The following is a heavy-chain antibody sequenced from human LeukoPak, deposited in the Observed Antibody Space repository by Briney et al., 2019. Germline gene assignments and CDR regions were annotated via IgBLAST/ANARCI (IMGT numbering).Heavy chain of an antibody. Sequence: SETLSLTCAVYGGPFSGYYWSWIRQPPGKGLEWIGEINHSGSTNYNPSLKSRVTISVDTSKNQSSLKLSSVSAADTAVYYCARGVPEGFGELFWSDRGREGTLVTVYS. CDR3: ARGVPEGFGELFWSDR. CDR1: GGPFSGYY. CDR2: INHSGST. J-gene: IGHJ5*02. D-gene: IGHD3-10*01. V-gene: IGHV4-34*01.